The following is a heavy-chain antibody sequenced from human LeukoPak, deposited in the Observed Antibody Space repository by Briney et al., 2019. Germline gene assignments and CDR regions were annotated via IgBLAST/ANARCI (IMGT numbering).Heavy chain of an antibody. J-gene: IGHJ5*02. CDR3: ARERCSGGSCYSNWFDP. V-gene: IGHV4-39*02. Sequence: SETLSLTCTVSGGSISSTSYYWGWIRQPPGKGLEWIGSIYYSGGTYYNPSLKSRVTISVDTSKNQFSLKLSSVTAADTAVYYCARERCSGGSCYSNWFDPWGQGTLVTVSS. CDR2: IYYSGGT. CDR1: GGSISSTSYY. D-gene: IGHD2-15*01.